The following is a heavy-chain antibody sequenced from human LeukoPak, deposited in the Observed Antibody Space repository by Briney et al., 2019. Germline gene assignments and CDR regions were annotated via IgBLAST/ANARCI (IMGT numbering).Heavy chain of an antibody. CDR2: IIPILGIA. CDR3: ARGASIVVVTATKAGDAFDI. V-gene: IGHV1-69*04. D-gene: IGHD2-21*02. J-gene: IGHJ3*02. Sequence: ASVKVSCKASGYTFTGYYMHWVRQAPGQGLEWMGRIIPILGIANYAQKFQGRVTITADKSTSTAYMELSSLRSEDTAVYYCARGASIVVVTATKAGDAFDIWGQGTMVTASS. CDR1: GYTFTGYY.